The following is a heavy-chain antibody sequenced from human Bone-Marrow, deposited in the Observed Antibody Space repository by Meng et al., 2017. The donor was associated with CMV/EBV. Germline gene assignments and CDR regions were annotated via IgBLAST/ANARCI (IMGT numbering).Heavy chain of an antibody. V-gene: IGHV1-18*01. CDR2: ISAYNGNT. J-gene: IGHJ4*02. CDR1: GYTFTSYG. Sequence: ASVKVSCKASGYTFTSYGISWVRQAPGQGLEWMGWISAYNGNTNYAQKLQGRVTMTTDTSTSTAYMELRSLRSDDTAVYYCARDLSGSYYPYYFAYWGQGNLVNVSS. CDR3: ARDLSGSYYPYYFAY. D-gene: IGHD1-26*01.